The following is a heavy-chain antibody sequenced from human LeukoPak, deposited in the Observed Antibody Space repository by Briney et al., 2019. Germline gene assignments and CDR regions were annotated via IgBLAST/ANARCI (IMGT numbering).Heavy chain of an antibody. CDR1: GGSISSSSYY. J-gene: IGHJ4*02. CDR3: ARLGIGLLDY. CDR2: IYYSGST. D-gene: IGHD2-21*02. Sequence: SETLSLTCTVSGGSISSSSYYWGWIRQPPGKGLEWIWSIYYSGSTHYNPSLNIRVTISVDTSKNQFSLKLSSVTAADTAVYYCARLGIGLLDYWGQGTLVTVSS. V-gene: IGHV4-39*01.